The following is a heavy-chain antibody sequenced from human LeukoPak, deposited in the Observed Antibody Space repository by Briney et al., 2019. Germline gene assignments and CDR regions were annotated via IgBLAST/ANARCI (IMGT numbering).Heavy chain of an antibody. D-gene: IGHD5-12*01. V-gene: IGHV4-30-2*01. CDR1: GSSISSGGYS. J-gene: IGHJ3*02. Sequence: PSETLSLTCTVSGSSISSGGYSWSWIRQPPGKGLEWIGYIYHSGSTYYNPSLKSRVTISVDRSKNQFSLKLSSVTAADTAVYYCASRNVAQAYAFDIWGQGTMVTVSS. CDR3: ASRNVAQAYAFDI. CDR2: IYHSGST.